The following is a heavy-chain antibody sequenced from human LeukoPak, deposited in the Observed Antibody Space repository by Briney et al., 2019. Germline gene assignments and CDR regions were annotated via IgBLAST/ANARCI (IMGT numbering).Heavy chain of an antibody. CDR3: ARGRPGLASAGTYDF. J-gene: IGHJ4*02. CDR2: TNPNSGKT. Sequence: ASAKVSCKASGYTFTSSDINWVRQAPGQGLEWMGWTNPNSGKTGYARKFQGRVTMTKNTSISTAYMEVSSLGYDDTAIYYCARGRPGLASAGTYDFWGQGTLITVSS. CDR1: GYTFTSSD. D-gene: IGHD6-13*01. V-gene: IGHV1-8*01.